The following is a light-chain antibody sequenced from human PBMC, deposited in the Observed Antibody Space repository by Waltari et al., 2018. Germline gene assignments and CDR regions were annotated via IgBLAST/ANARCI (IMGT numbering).Light chain of an antibody. V-gene: IGLV2-8*01. CDR1: SSGFGVYHY. CDR3: CSYAGPNSVV. J-gene: IGLJ2*01. Sequence: QSALTQPPSASGSPGQSVTISCTGTSSGFGVYHYVSWYQHHPGKSPKLLIYEVNKRPSVVPARFSGSKSATPASLTVSGLQAEDEADSYCCSYAGPNSVVFGGGTKLTVL. CDR2: EVN.